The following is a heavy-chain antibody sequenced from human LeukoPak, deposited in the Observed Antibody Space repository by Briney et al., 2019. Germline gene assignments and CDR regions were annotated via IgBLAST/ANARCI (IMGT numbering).Heavy chain of an antibody. CDR2: ISSGSSTI. V-gene: IGHV3-48*01. CDR3: ARGYCSGGSCYNLDY. CDR1: GFSFSSYT. J-gene: IGHJ4*02. Sequence: GGCLRLSCAASGFSFSSYTMNWVRQAPGKGLEWTSYISSGSSTIYYADSVKGRFTISRDNAKNSLYLQMNSLRAEDTAVYYCARGYCSGGSCYNLDYWGQGTLVTVSS. D-gene: IGHD2-15*01.